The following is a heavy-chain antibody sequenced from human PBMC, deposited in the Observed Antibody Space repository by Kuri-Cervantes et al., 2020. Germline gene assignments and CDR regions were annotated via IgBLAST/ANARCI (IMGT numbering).Heavy chain of an antibody. CDR3: ASGRFGELHFDP. D-gene: IGHD3-10*01. J-gene: IGHJ5*02. Sequence: GESLKISCAASGFTFSSYAMHWVRQAPGKGLEWVAVISYDGSSKNYADSVKGRFSISRDNSKNTLYLQMNSLRAEDTAVYYCASGRFGELHFDPWGQGTLVTVSS. CDR1: GFTFSSYA. V-gene: IGHV3-30-3*01. CDR2: ISYDGSSK.